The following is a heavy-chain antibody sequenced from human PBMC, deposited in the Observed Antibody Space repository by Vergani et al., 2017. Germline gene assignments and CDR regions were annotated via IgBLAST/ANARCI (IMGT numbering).Heavy chain of an antibody. CDR3: TTGFPGSSWSTY. CDR1: GFTFSHYS. J-gene: IGHJ4*01. CDR2: ISGSGGST. D-gene: IGHD6-13*01. Sequence: EVQMVESGGGLVKPGGSLRLSCVASGFTFSHYSMNWVRQAPGKGLEWVSSISGSGGSTYYADSVKGRFTISRDNSKNTLYLQMNSLRAEDTAVYYCTTGFPGSSWSTYWGQGTLVTVSS. V-gene: IGHV3-23*04.